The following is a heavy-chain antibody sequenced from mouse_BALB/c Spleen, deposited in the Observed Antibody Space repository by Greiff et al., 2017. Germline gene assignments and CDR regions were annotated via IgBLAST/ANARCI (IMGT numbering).Heavy chain of an antibody. D-gene: IGHD1-1*01. CDR3: ARGYYGSSYGYYAMDY. V-gene: IGHV5-17*02. CDR2: ISSGSSTI. Sequence: EVKVVESGGGLVQPGGSRKLSCAASGFTFSSFGMHWVRQAPEKGLEWVAYISSGSSTIYYADTVKGRFTISRDNPKNTLFLQMTSLRSEDTAMYYCARGYYGSSYGYYAMDYWGQGTSVTVSS. CDR1: GFTFSSFG. J-gene: IGHJ4*01.